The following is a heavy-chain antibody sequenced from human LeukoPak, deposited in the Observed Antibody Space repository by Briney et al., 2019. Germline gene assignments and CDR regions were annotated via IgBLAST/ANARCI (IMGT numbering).Heavy chain of an antibody. CDR3: ARDRAGEWELAVDAFDI. D-gene: IGHD1-26*01. Sequence: SETLSLTCTVSGGSISSYYWSWIRQPPGKGLEWIGYIYYSGSTNYNPSLKSRVTISVDTSKNQFSLKLSSVTAADTAVYYCARDRAGEWELAVDAFDIWGQGTMVTVSS. J-gene: IGHJ3*02. CDR2: IYYSGST. V-gene: IGHV4-59*01. CDR1: GGSISSYY.